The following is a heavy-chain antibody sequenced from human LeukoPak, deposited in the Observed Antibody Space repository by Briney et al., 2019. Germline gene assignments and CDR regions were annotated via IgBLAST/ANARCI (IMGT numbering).Heavy chain of an antibody. CDR3: ARAVRNQLLSEY. CDR1: GYTFSTYD. V-gene: IGHV1-8*01. Sequence: DSVKVSCKASGYTFSTYDVTWVRQAPGQALEWMGWMNPNSANTGYAQSFKGRVTMTSDASISSAYMELSSLRSEDTAVYYCARAVRNQLLSEYWGQGTLITVSS. CDR2: MNPNSANT. D-gene: IGHD2-2*01. J-gene: IGHJ4*02.